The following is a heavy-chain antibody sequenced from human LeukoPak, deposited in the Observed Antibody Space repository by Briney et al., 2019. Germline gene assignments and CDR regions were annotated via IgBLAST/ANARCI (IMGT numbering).Heavy chain of an antibody. CDR1: GGSFSGYY. Sequence: SSETLSLTCAVYGGSFSGYYWSWIRQPPGKGREWIGEINHSGSTNYNPSLKSRVTISVDTSKNQFSLKLSSVTAADTAVYYCARAGGSTVTTLNYYYYYYYYMDVWGKGTTVTVSS. CDR2: INHSGST. V-gene: IGHV4-34*01. J-gene: IGHJ6*03. D-gene: IGHD4-17*01. CDR3: ARAGGSTVTTLNYYYYYYYYMDV.